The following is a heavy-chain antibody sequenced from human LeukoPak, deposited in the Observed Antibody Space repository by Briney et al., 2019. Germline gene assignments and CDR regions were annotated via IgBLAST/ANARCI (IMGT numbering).Heavy chain of an antibody. D-gene: IGHD3-10*01. CDR2: INPNSGGT. Sequence: ASVKVSCKASGYTFTGYYMHWVRQAPGQGLEWMGWINPNSGGTNYAQKFQGRVTMTRDTSISTAYMELSRLRSDDTAVYYCARVVLSSGSYYINGYYYYGMDVWGQGTTVTVSS. CDR1: GYTFTGYY. V-gene: IGHV1-2*02. J-gene: IGHJ6*02. CDR3: ARVVLSSGSYYINGYYYYGMDV.